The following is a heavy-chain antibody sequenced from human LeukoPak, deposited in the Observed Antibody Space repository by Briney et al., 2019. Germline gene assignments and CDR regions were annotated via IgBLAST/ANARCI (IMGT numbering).Heavy chain of an antibody. CDR3: ARAGYCSDGKCYTFDY. V-gene: IGHV1-2*02. J-gene: IGHJ4*02. Sequence: GASVKVSCKASGYTFTAYSMHWVRQAPGQGLEWMGWINPNSGGTDCAQRFQGRVTMTRDTSITMLYMEMCSLTPDDTAVYYCARAGYCSDGKCYTFDYWGQGTLVTASS. D-gene: IGHD2-15*01. CDR1: GYTFTAYS. CDR2: INPNSGGT.